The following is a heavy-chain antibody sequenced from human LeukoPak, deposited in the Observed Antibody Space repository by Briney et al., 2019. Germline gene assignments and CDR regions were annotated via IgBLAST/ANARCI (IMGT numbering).Heavy chain of an antibody. CDR3: ARGSSSSIGYYYYYMDV. V-gene: IGHV4-30-4*08. CDR1: GGSISSGDYY. Sequence: SETLSLTCTVSGGSISSGDYYWSWIRQPPGKGLEWIGYIYYSGSTYYNPSLKSRVTISVDTSKNQFSLKLSSVTAADTAVYCCARGSSSSIGYYYYYMDVWGKGTTVTVSS. J-gene: IGHJ6*03. D-gene: IGHD6-6*01. CDR2: IYYSGST.